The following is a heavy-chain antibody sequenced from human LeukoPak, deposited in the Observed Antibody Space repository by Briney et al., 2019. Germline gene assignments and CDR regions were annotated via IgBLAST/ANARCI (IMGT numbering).Heavy chain of an antibody. D-gene: IGHD1-26*01. CDR2: INWNGGNT. CDR3: ARDKEVGATTAFDI. Sequence: PGGSLRLSCGASGFPFDDHGMSWVRQAPGKGREWVSGINWNGGNTGYADSVKGRFTIPRDNPKNSLYLQMNRLRAEDTDLYYCARDKEVGATTAFDIWGQGTMVTVSS. J-gene: IGHJ3*02. CDR1: GFPFDDHG. V-gene: IGHV3-20*04.